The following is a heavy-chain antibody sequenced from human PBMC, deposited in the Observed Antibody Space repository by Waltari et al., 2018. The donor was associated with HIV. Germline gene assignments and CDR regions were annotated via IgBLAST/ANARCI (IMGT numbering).Heavy chain of an antibody. J-gene: IGHJ3*02. Sequence: EVQLVESGGGLVKPGGSLRLSCAASGFTFSSYSMNWVRQAPGKGLEWVSSMSSSSYIYYADSVKGRFTISRDNAKNSLYLQMNSLRAEDTAVYYCARDTSFWSSPDLDAFDIWGQGTMVTVSS. V-gene: IGHV3-21*01. CDR1: GFTFSSYS. CDR2: MSSSSYI. D-gene: IGHD3-3*01. CDR3: ARDTSFWSSPDLDAFDI.